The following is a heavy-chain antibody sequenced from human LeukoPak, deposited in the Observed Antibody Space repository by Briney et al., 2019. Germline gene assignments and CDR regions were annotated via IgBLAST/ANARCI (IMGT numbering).Heavy chain of an antibody. CDR1: GGSISSYY. V-gene: IGHV4-4*07. J-gene: IGHJ5*02. D-gene: IGHD1-26*01. CDR3: ARLSLKWELLGNWFDP. Sequence: SETLSLTCTVSGGSISSYYWSWIRQPAGKGLEWIGRIYTSGSTNYNPSLKSRVTMSVDTSKNQFSLKLSSVTAADTAVYYCARLSLKWELLGNWFDPWGQGTLVTASS. CDR2: IYTSGST.